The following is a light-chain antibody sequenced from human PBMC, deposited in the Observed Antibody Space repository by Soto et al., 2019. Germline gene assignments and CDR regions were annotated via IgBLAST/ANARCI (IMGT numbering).Light chain of an antibody. V-gene: IGKV3-15*01. J-gene: IGKJ1*01. CDR2: GAS. CDR1: QRISSN. Sequence: EIVMTQSPDTLSVSPGERATLSCRASQRISSNLAWYQQKPGQAPRLLIYGASTRATGIPARFSGSGSGTEFTLTISSLQSEDFAVYYCQQYNNWPQTFGQGTKVDI. CDR3: QQYNNWPQT.